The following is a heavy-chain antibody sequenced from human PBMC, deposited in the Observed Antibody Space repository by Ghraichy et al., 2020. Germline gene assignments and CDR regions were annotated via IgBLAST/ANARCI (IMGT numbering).Heavy chain of an antibody. CDR3: ARFKDHWLVPLVVIHDAFDI. CDR2: INHSGST. CDR1: GESFSGYY. Sequence: SETLSLTCAVYGESFSGYYWNWVRQPPGKGLEWIGEINHSGSTNYNPSLKSRVTISVDTSKNQFSLKLSSVTAADTAVYYCARFKDHWLVPLVVIHDAFDIWGQGTMVTVSS. J-gene: IGHJ3*02. D-gene: IGHD6-19*01. V-gene: IGHV4-34*01.